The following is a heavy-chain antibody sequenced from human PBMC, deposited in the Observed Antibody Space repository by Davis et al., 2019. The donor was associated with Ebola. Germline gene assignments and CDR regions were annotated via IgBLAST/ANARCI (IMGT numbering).Heavy chain of an antibody. J-gene: IGHJ6*02. CDR3: AGDRPLDFFFGDYYGMDV. Sequence: GESLKISCAASGFTFSTYSMSWVRQAPGKGLEWVSSISSDSDYIYYADSAKGRFTISRDNAKNSLYLQMNSLGAEETAVYYCAGDRPLDFFFGDYYGMDVWGQGTTVTVSS. V-gene: IGHV3-21*01. D-gene: IGHD3-16*01. CDR2: ISSDSDYI. CDR1: GFTFSTYS.